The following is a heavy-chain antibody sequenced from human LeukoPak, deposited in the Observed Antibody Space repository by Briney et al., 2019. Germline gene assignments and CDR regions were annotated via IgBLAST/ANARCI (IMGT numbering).Heavy chain of an antibody. D-gene: IGHD6-19*01. J-gene: IGHJ4*02. CDR2: IIPIFGTA. CDR1: GYTFTSYG. Sequence: EASVKVSCKASGYTFTSYGISWVRQAPGQGLEWMGGIIPIFGTANYAQKFQGRVTITRDTSASAASMELSSLRSEDTAVYYCARSRAIGSGWPGNYWGQGTLVTVSS. CDR3: ARSRAIGSGWPGNY. V-gene: IGHV1-69*05.